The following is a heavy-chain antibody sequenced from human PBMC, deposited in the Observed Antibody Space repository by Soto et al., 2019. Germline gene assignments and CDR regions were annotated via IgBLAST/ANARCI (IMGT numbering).Heavy chain of an antibody. CDR1: GGTFSSYA. CDR2: IIPILGTA. J-gene: IGHJ4*02. CDR3: ARDRDYYDSSLIFDY. D-gene: IGHD3-22*01. Sequence: ASVKVSCKASGGTFSSYAISWVRQAPGQGLEWMGGIIPILGTANYAQKFQGRVTITADESTSTAYMELSSLRSEDTAVYYCARDRDYYDSSLIFDYWGQGTLVTVYS. V-gene: IGHV1-69*13.